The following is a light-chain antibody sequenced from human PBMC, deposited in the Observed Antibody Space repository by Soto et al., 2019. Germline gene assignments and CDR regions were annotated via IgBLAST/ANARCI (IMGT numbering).Light chain of an antibody. Sequence: QSALTQPPSGSGSPGQSVTISCTGTSGDVGGYNSVSWYQQHPGKAPQLMIYEVSKRPSGVPDRFSGSKSGNTASLTVSGLQAEDEADYYCSSYAGSNKYVLFGGGTKLTVL. CDR3: SSYAGSNKYVL. CDR2: EVS. CDR1: SGDVGGYNS. J-gene: IGLJ2*01. V-gene: IGLV2-8*01.